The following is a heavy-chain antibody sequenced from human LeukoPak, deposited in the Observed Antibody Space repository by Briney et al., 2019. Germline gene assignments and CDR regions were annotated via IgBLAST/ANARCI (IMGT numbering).Heavy chain of an antibody. Sequence: PSETLSLTCTVSGYSISSGYYWGWIRQPPGKGLEWIGSIYHSGSTYYNPSLKSRVTISVDTSKNQFSLKLSSVTAADTAVYYCARAIYDSSDFDQWGQGTLVTVSS. J-gene: IGHJ4*02. CDR1: GYSISSGYY. CDR3: ARAIYDSSDFDQ. V-gene: IGHV4-38-2*02. D-gene: IGHD3-22*01. CDR2: IYHSGST.